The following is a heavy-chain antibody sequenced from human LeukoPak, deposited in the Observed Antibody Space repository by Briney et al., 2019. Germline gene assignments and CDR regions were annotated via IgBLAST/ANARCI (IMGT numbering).Heavy chain of an antibody. CDR3: ARLRYYGMDV. Sequence: GGSLRLSCAASGFTFSSYSMNWVRQAPGQGLEWVSYISSSSSTIYYADSVKSRFTISRDNAKNSLYLQMNSLRAEDTAVYYCARLRYYGMDVWGQGTTVTVSS. J-gene: IGHJ6*02. V-gene: IGHV3-48*04. CDR2: ISSSSSTI. CDR1: GFTFSSYS.